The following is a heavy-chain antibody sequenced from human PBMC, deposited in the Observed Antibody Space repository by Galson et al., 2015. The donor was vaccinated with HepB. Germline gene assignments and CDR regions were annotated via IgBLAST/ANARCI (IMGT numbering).Heavy chain of an antibody. Sequence: ETLSLTCTVSGGSISSSSYYWGWIRQPPGKGLEWIGSIYYSGSTYHNPSLKSRVTISVDTSKNQFSLKLSSVTAADTAVYYCARRTVVVPAAIWDQFDYWGQGTLVTVSS. CDR3: ARRTVVVPAAIWDQFDY. CDR1: GGSISSSSYY. D-gene: IGHD2-2*01. CDR2: IYYSGST. J-gene: IGHJ4*02. V-gene: IGHV4-39*01.